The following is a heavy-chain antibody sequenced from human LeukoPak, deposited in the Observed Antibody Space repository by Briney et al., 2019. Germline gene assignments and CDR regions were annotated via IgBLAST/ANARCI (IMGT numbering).Heavy chain of an antibody. Sequence: SVKVSCKASGGTFSSYAISWVRQAPGQGLEWMGGIIPIFGTANYAQKFQGRVTITADESTSTAYMELSSLRSEDTAVYYCARATPAAIDPDWFDPWGQGTLVTVSS. J-gene: IGHJ5*02. CDR3: ARATPAAIDPDWFDP. CDR1: GGTFSSYA. D-gene: IGHD2-2*02. V-gene: IGHV1-69*13. CDR2: IIPIFGTA.